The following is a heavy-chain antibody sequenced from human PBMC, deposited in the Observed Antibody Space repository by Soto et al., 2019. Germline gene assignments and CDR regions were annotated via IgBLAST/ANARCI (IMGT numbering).Heavy chain of an antibody. CDR2: INHSGNT. D-gene: IGHD1-26*01. CDR1: GGSFSGYY. V-gene: IGHV4-34*01. Sequence: SETLSLTCAVYGGSFSGYYWSWIRQPPGKGLEWIGEINHSGNTNSNPSLKSRVTISVDMSKNQFSLNLTSVTAADTAVYYCTGRWHYYYGMDVWDQGTTVTVS. J-gene: IGHJ6*02. CDR3: TGRWHYYYGMDV.